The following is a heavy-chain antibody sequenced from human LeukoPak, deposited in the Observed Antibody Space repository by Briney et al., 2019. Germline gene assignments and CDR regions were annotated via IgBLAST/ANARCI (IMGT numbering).Heavy chain of an antibody. CDR1: GFTFSSYA. CDR3: ATLSGPYGDPA. V-gene: IGHV3-30*04. CDR2: ISYDGSNK. D-gene: IGHD4-17*01. J-gene: IGHJ4*02. Sequence: PGRSLRLSCAASGFTFSSYAMHWVRQAPGKGLEWVAVISYDGSNKYYADSVKGRFTISRDNSKNTLYLQMNSLRAEDTAVYYCATLSGPYGDPAWGQGTLVTVSS.